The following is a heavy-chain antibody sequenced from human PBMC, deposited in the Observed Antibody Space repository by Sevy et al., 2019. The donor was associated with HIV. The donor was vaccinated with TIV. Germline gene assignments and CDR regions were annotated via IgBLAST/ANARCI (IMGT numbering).Heavy chain of an antibody. V-gene: IGHV1-18*01. CDR3: ASGEKYCSGGSCYFHLDY. D-gene: IGHD2-15*01. Sequence: ASVKVSCKASGYTFTSYGINWVRQAPGQGLECMGWINVYNGNANYAQKLQGRGTMTTDTSTSTAYMELRSLRSDDTALYYCASGEKYCSGGSCYFHLDYWGQRTLVTVSS. CDR2: INVYNGNA. J-gene: IGHJ4*02. CDR1: GYTFTSYG.